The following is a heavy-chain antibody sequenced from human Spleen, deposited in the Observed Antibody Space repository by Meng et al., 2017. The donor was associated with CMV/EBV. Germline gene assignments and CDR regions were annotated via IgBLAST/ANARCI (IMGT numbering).Heavy chain of an antibody. D-gene: IGHD6-13*01. V-gene: IGHV3-49*04. CDR2: IRSKAYGGTT. J-gene: IGHJ4*02. CDR3: TREALSSSWDY. Sequence: GGSLRLSCTASGFTFGDYAMSWVRQAPGKGLEWVGFIRSKAYGGTTEYAASVKGRFTISRDDSKSIAYLQMNSLKTEDTAVYYCTREALSSSWDYWGQGTLVTVSS. CDR1: GFTFGDYA.